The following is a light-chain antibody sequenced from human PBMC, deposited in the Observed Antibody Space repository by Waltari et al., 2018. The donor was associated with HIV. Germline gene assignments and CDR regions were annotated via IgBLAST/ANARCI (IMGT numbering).Light chain of an antibody. CDR2: DVS. J-gene: IGLJ1*01. Sequence: QSALTQPRPVSGSPGQAVTLSCTGTSSDVGGYNSVSWYQQHPGKAPKLMFYDVSKRPSGVPDRFSGSKSGNTASLTISGLQAEDEADYYCCSYAGSYTVYVFGTGTKVTVL. CDR1: SSDVGGYNS. CDR3: CSYAGSYTVYV. V-gene: IGLV2-11*01.